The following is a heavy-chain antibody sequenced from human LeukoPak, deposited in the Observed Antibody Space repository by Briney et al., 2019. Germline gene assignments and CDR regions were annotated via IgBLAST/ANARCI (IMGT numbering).Heavy chain of an antibody. V-gene: IGHV4-61*02. CDR3: ARVHYYGSGLQFDY. J-gene: IGHJ4*02. D-gene: IGHD3-10*01. CDR2: ISSSGST. CDR1: GDSISSGDYY. Sequence: SETLSLTCTVSGDSISSGDYYWSWIRQPAGKGLEWIGRISSSGSTNYNPSLKSRVTISVDTSKNQFSLKLSSVTAADTAVYYCARVHYYGSGLQFDYWGQGTLVTVSS.